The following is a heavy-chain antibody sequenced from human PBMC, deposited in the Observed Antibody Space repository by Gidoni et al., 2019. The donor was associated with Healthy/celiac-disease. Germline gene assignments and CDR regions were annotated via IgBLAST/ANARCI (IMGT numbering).Heavy chain of an antibody. CDR1: GGTFSSYA. V-gene: IGHV1-69*06. D-gene: IGHD5-12*01. CDR2: IIPIFGTA. Sequence: QVQLVQSGAEVKKPGASVKVSCKASGGTFSSYAISWVRQAPGQGLEWMGGIIPIFGTANYAQKFQGRVTITADKSTSTAYMELSSLRSEDTAVYYCARDLVYLATTMRFYGMDVWGQGTTVTVSS. CDR3: ARDLVYLATTMRFYGMDV. J-gene: IGHJ6*02.